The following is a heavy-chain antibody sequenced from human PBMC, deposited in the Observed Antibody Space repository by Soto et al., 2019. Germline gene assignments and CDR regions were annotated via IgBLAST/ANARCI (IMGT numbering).Heavy chain of an antibody. CDR2: IDPSDSYT. CDR3: ARNVYGSRSYYWFDP. Sequence: GESLKISCKGSGYSFISYWISWVRQMPGKGLEWMGRIDPSDSYTNYSPSLQGHVTISADKSISTAYLQWSSLRASDTAMYYCARNVYGSRSYYWFDPWGQGTLVTISS. CDR1: GYSFISYW. D-gene: IGHD3-10*01. J-gene: IGHJ5*02. V-gene: IGHV5-10-1*01.